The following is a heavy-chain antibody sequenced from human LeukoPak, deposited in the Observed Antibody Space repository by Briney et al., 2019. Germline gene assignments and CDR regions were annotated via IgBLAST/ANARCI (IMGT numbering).Heavy chain of an antibody. J-gene: IGHJ6*03. CDR3: TRRDFSGNLGYKNYHYMDV. Sequence: GGSLRLSCAASGFTFSSYGMHWVRQAPGKGLEWVAFIRYDGSNKYYADSVKGRFTISRDNSKNTLYLQMNSLRAEDTAVYYCTRRDFSGNLGYKNYHYMDVWGKGTTVTVSS. CDR2: IRYDGSNK. V-gene: IGHV3-30*02. CDR1: GFTFSSYG. D-gene: IGHD5-24*01.